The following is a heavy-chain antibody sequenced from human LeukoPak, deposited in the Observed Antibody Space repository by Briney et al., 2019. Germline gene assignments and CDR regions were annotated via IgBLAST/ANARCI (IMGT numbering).Heavy chain of an antibody. CDR3: ARGYSGYDSYYGMDV. Sequence: GASVKVSCKASGGTFSSYAISWVRQAPGQGLEWMGRIIPIFGIANYAQKFQGRVTITAEKSTSTAYMGLSSLRSEDKAVYYCARGYSGYDSYYGMDVWGQGTTVTVSS. D-gene: IGHD5-12*01. V-gene: IGHV1-69*04. CDR2: IIPIFGIA. J-gene: IGHJ6*02. CDR1: GGTFSSYA.